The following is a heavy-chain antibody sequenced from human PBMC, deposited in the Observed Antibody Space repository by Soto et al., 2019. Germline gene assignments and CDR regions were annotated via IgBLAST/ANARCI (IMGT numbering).Heavy chain of an antibody. CDR1: GFTFSSYA. J-gene: IGHJ6*02. V-gene: IGHV3-23*01. D-gene: IGHD3-3*01. CDR2: ISGSGGST. Sequence: EVQLLESGGGLVQPGGSLRLSCAASGFTFSSYAMSWVRQAPGKGLELVSAISGSGGSTYYADSVKGRFTISRDNSKNTLYLHMNSLRAEDRAVYYCASLLFYDLWSGYQLDVWGQGTTVTVSS. CDR3: ASLLFYDLWSGYQLDV.